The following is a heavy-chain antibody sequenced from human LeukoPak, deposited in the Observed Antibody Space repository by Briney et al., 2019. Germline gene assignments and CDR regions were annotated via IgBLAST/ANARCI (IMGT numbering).Heavy chain of an antibody. CDR2: LYSGGGA. J-gene: IGHJ3*02. V-gene: IGHV3-66*01. CDR3: ARGKTSDDIVEDAFDI. Sequence: PGGSLRLSCAASGFGVNTNYMTWVRQAPGKGLEWVSVLYSGGGAYYADSVKDRFTISRDYSQNTLLLQMNSLRAEDTALYYCARGKTSDDIVEDAFDIWGQGTMVAVSS. D-gene: IGHD2-15*01. CDR1: GFGVNTNY.